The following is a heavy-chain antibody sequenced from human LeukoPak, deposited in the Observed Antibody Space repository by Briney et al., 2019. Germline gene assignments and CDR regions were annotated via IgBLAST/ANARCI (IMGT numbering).Heavy chain of an antibody. CDR2: ISSSSSTI. CDR1: GFTFSSYC. D-gene: IGHD3-22*01. J-gene: IGHJ4*02. CDR3: ARDLHITMIVVAMDY. Sequence: SGGSLRLSCAASGFTFSSYCMNWVRQAPGKGLEWVSYISSSSSTIYYADSVKGRFTISRDNAKNSLYLQMNSLRAEDTAVYYCARDLHITMIVVAMDYWGQGTLVTVSS. V-gene: IGHV3-48*04.